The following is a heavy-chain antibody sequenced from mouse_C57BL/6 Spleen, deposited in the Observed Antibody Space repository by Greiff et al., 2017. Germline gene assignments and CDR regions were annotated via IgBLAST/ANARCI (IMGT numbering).Heavy chain of an antibody. D-gene: IGHD3-2*02. CDR2: IDPSDSYT. V-gene: IGHV1-50*01. Sequence: QVQLQQPGAELVKPGASVKLSCKASGYTFTSYWMQWVKQRPGQGLEWIGEIDPSDSYTNYNQKFKGKATLTVDTSSSTAYMQLSSLTSEDSAVYYCARRRGSSGLFAYWGEEALVTVSA. J-gene: IGHJ3*01. CDR1: GYTFTSYW. CDR3: ARRRGSSGLFAY.